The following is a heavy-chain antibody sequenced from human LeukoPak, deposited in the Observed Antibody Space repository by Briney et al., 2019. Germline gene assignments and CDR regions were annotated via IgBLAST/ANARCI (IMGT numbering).Heavy chain of an antibody. CDR1: GFTFNNYG. D-gene: IGHD5-18*01. V-gene: IGHV3-30*03. CDR3: ARHTIDTAMAIDY. J-gene: IGHJ4*02. CDR2: ISYDGSKK. Sequence: GGSLRLSCAASGFTFNNYGMHWVRQAPGKGLEWVAVISYDGSKKYYADSLKGRFTISRDNSKNTLYLQMNSLRGEDTAVYYCARHTIDTAMAIDYWGQGTLVTVSS.